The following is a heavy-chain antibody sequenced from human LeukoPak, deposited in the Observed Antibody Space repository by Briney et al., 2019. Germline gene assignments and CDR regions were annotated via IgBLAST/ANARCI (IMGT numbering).Heavy chain of an antibody. CDR1: GGSFSGYY. CDR3: ARFSSSGSRPWDY. D-gene: IGHD6-19*01. Sequence: SEALSLTCAVYGGSFSGYYWSWIRQPPGKGLEWIGSIYYSGSTYYNPSLKSRVTISVDTSKNQFSLKLSSVTAADTAVYYCARFSSSGSRPWDYWGQGTLVTVSS. V-gene: IGHV4-34*01. J-gene: IGHJ4*02. CDR2: IYYSGST.